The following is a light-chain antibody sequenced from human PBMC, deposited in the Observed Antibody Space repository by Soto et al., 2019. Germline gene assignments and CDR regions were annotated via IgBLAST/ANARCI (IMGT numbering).Light chain of an antibody. CDR3: QQYNSFSLIT. V-gene: IGKV1-5*01. Sequence: DIQMTQSPSTLSASVGDTVTITCRASQRISRWLAWYQQKPGKAPKILISDASILENGVPSRFSGTGSGTEFTLPISNLQPDDFATYFCQQYNSFSLITFGQGTRLEIK. CDR1: QRISRW. CDR2: DAS. J-gene: IGKJ5*01.